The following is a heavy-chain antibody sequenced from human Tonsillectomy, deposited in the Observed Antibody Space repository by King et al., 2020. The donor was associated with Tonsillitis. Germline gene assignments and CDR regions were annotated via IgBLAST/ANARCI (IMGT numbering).Heavy chain of an antibody. CDR3: ARDQWGSTAAHGAFDI. Sequence: VQLVESGGGVVQPGRSLRLSCAASGFTFSSYAMHWVRQAPGKGLEWVAVISYDGSNKYYADSVKGRFPISRDNSKNTLYLQMNTLRAEDTAVYYCARDQWGSTAAHGAFDIWGQGTMVTVSS. D-gene: IGHD6-13*01. V-gene: IGHV3-30-3*01. CDR1: GFTFSSYA. J-gene: IGHJ3*02. CDR2: ISYDGSNK.